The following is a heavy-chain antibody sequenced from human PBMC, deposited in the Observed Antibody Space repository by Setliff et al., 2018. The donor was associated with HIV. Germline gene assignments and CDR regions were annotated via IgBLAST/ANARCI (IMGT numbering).Heavy chain of an antibody. Sequence: GESLKISCKGPEYFFRTSWIGWVRQLPGKGLEWVAVIFPLDSETRYNPSLEGHVTISVDKSINTAYLQWNSLRASDTAVYYCTRHPLQPEVSGYFYLMDVWGTGTTVTVSS. D-gene: IGHD2-21*01. CDR1: EYFFRTSW. V-gene: IGHV5-51*01. CDR2: IFPLDSET. J-gene: IGHJ6*04. CDR3: TRHPLQPEVSGYFYLMDV.